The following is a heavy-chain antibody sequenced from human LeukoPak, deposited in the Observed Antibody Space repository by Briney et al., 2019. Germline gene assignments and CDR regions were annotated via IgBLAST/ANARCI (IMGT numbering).Heavy chain of an antibody. CDR1: GFTYSSYA. Sequence: PGGSLRLSCAASGFTYSSYALSLVRQAPGKGLEWVSSISGSGGSTYYADSVKGRFTISRDNSKNTLYLQMNSLRAEDTAVYYCAKPSTVSTFWYFDLWGRGTLVTVSS. CDR2: ISGSGGST. CDR3: AKPSTVSTFWYFDL. J-gene: IGHJ2*01. D-gene: IGHD4-17*01. V-gene: IGHV3-23*01.